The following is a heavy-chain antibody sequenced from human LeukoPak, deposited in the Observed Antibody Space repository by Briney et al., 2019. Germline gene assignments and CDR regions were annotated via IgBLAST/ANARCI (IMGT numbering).Heavy chain of an antibody. CDR1: GFTFSSYE. CDR3: ASDYYDSSGYFHY. CDR2: ISSSSSTI. D-gene: IGHD3-22*01. J-gene: IGHJ4*02. V-gene: IGHV3-48*01. Sequence: PGGSLRLSCAASGFTFSSYEMNWVRQAPGKGLEWVSYISSSSSTIYYADSVKGRFTISRDNAKNSLYLQMNSLRAEDTAVYYCASDYYDSSGYFHYWGQGTLVTVSS.